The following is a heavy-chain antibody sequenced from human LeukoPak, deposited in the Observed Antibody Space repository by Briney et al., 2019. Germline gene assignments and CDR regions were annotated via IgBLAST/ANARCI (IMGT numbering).Heavy chain of an antibody. CDR1: GYTFTSYD. CDR3: ARVLRFLEWLPLNYYYMDV. J-gene: IGHJ6*03. Sequence: ASVKVSCKASGYTFTSYDINWVRQATGQGLEWTGWMNPNSGNTGYAQKFQGRVTITRNTSISTAYMELSSLRSEDTAVYYCARVLRFLEWLPLNYYYMDVWGKGTTVTVSS. V-gene: IGHV1-8*01. CDR2: MNPNSGNT. D-gene: IGHD3-3*01.